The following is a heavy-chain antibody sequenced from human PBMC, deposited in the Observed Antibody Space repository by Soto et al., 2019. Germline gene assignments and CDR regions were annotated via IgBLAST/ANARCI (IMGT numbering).Heavy chain of an antibody. Sequence: PGESLQISCKVSGYSFTSYWMTWVRQAAGKGLEWVGHMKSISDGEITAYGSAVEGRFVISRDDSKNMAYLEMNRLQTEDSAVYFCLGFHCGAADCNSDYYYNYGLDVRGQGTAVTVSS. CDR2: MKSISDGEIT. CDR1: GYSFTSYW. CDR3: LGFHCGAADCNSDYYYNYGLDV. J-gene: IGHJ6*02. V-gene: IGHV3-15*01. D-gene: IGHD2-21*02.